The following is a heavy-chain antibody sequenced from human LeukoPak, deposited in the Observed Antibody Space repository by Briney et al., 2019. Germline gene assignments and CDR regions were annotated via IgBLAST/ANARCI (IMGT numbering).Heavy chain of an antibody. J-gene: IGHJ4*02. V-gene: IGHV3-21*01. CDR3: ASNSYDSSGYYYS. D-gene: IGHD3-22*01. CDR2: ISSSSSYI. CDR1: GGSISSYY. Sequence: ETLSLTCTVSGGSISSYYWSWVRQAPGKGLEWVSSISSSSSYIYYADSVKGRFTISRDNAKNSLYLQMNSLRAEDTAVYYCASNSYDSSGYYYSWGLGTLVTVSS.